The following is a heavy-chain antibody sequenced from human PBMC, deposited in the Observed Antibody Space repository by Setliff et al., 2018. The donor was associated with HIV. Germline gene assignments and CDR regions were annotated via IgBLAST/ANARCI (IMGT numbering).Heavy chain of an antibody. CDR1: GYTFTSYH. J-gene: IGHJ5*02. Sequence: GASVKVSCKASGYTFTSYHMHWVRQAPGQRLEWMGWVNAANGYTKYSQKFQGRVTITRDTPANTAYMELSSLRSEDTAVYYCARPRSGGSGSYSWFDPWGQGTLVTVSS. D-gene: IGHD3-10*01. CDR3: ARPRSGGSGSYSWFDP. V-gene: IGHV1-3*01. CDR2: VNAANGYT.